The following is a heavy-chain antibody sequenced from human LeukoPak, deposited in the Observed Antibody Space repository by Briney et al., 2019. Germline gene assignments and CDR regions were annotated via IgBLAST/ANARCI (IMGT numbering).Heavy chain of an antibody. Sequence: GGSLRLSCAASGFTFSSFSMSWVRQAPGKGLEWVSSINSGGSTFYADSMKGRFTLSRDSSKNTLYLQMNSLTAKDTAVYYCAKRAAGYYFDYWGQGTLVTVSS. CDR3: AKRAAGYYFDY. J-gene: IGHJ4*02. CDR2: INSGGST. D-gene: IGHD6-13*01. CDR1: GFTFSSFS. V-gene: IGHV3-23*01.